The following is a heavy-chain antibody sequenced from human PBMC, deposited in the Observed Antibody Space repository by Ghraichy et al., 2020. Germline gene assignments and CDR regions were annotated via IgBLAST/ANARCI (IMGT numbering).Heavy chain of an antibody. Sequence: GGSLRLSCAASGFTFSSYSMNWVRQAPGKGLEWVSSISSSSSYIYYADSVKGRFTISRDNAKNSLYLQMNSLRAEDTAVYYCARDRSEEYGDKSDWYFDLWGRGTLVTVSS. CDR1: GFTFSSYS. CDR3: ARDRSEEYGDKSDWYFDL. V-gene: IGHV3-21*01. CDR2: ISSSSSYI. D-gene: IGHD4-17*01. J-gene: IGHJ2*01.